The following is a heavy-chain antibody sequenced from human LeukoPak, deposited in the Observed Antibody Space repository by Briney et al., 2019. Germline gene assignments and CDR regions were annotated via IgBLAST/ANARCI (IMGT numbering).Heavy chain of an antibody. D-gene: IGHD2-21*02. Sequence: GGSLRLSCAASGFNVSSKYMSWVRQAPGKGLEWVSVIYSGGSTYYADSVKGRFTISRDNSKNTLYLQMNSLRAEDTAVYYCARWPLGVVSAYDALDIWGQGTMVTVSS. V-gene: IGHV3-66*01. CDR1: GFNVSSKY. J-gene: IGHJ3*02. CDR3: ARWPLGVVSAYDALDI. CDR2: IYSGGST.